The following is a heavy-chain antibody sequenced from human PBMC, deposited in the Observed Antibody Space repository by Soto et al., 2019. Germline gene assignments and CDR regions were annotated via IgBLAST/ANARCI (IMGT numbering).Heavy chain of an antibody. J-gene: IGHJ6*02. CDR1: GYTFTSYG. CDR3: ARAHPITILGVVKTYYYGMDV. CDR2: ISDYNGNT. D-gene: IGHD3-3*01. V-gene: IGHV1-18*04. Sequence: QVQLVQSGAEVKKPGASVKVSCKASGYTFTSYGISWVRQAPGQGLEWMGWISDYNGNTNYAQKLQGRVTMTTDTSTSTAYMELRSLRSDDTAVYYCARAHPITILGVVKTYYYGMDVWGQGTTVTV.